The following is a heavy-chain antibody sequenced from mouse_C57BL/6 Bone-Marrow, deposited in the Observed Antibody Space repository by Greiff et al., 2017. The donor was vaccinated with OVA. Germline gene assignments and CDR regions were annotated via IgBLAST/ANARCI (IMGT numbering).Heavy chain of an antibody. CDR2: INPGSGGT. CDR3: ARPIYYGTLYYFDY. D-gene: IGHD2-1*01. J-gene: IGHJ2*01. CDR1: GYAFTNYL. Sequence: QVQLQQSGAELVRPGTSVKVSCKASGYAFTNYLIEWVKQRPGQGLEWIGVINPGSGGTNYNEKFKGKATLTADKSSSTAYMQLSRLTSEDSAVYFCARPIYYGTLYYFDYWGQGTTLTVSS. V-gene: IGHV1-54*01.